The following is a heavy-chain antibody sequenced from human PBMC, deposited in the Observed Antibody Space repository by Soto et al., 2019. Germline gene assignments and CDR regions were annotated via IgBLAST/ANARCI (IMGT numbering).Heavy chain of an antibody. V-gene: IGHV4-4*07. J-gene: IGHJ6*02. D-gene: IGHD3-10*01. CDR2: IYNGGNT. Sequence: SETLSLTCTVSGGSISSYYWSWIRQSAGKGLEWIGRIYNGGNTQYNPSLKSRVTMSADTSNNQFSLRLNSVTAADTAVYYCARDGSDSYGLDVWGQGTTVTVSS. CDR1: GGSISSYY. CDR3: ARDGSDSYGLDV.